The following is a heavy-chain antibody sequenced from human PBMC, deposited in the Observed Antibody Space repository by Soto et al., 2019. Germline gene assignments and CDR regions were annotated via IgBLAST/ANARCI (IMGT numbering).Heavy chain of an antibody. V-gene: IGHV3-33*01. CDR1: GFSFSTYG. J-gene: IGHJ4*02. CDR2: TWSDESRK. CDR3: VRGRPLPISTTPLLDN. D-gene: IGHD1-1*01. Sequence: QVQLVESGGGVVQPGRSLRLSCTASGFSFSTYGMHWVRQAPGKGLEWVAITWSDESRKYYGDSVKGLFTVSRDNSRNTLMQQMDILRAEDTAVYYFVRGRPLPISTTPLLDNWGQGTLVTVA.